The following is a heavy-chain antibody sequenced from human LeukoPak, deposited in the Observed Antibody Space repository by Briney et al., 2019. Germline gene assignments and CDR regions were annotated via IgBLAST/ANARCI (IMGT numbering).Heavy chain of an antibody. CDR1: GGSITSYY. V-gene: IGHV4-59*12. J-gene: IGHJ4*02. CDR2: ISYTGST. CDR3: ARDLDSSHDY. D-gene: IGHD6-13*01. Sequence: SETLSLTCTVSGGSITSYYWTWIRLPPGKGLQWIGYISYTGSTNYNPSLKSRVTISVDTSKNQFSLKLSSVTAADTAVYYCARDLDSSHDYWGQGTLVTVSS.